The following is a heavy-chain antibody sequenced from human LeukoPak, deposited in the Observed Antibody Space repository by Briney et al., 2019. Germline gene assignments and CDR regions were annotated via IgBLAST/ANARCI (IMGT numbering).Heavy chain of an antibody. V-gene: IGHV4-39*01. J-gene: IGHJ2*01. CDR3: ASLRYCSGGSCRYPFYWYFDL. CDR1: GGSISSSSYY. D-gene: IGHD2-15*01. Sequence: SEALSLTCTVSGGSISSSSYYWGWIRQPPGKGLEWIGSIYYSGSTYYNPSLKSRVTISVDTSKNQFSLKLSSVTAADTAVYYCASLRYCSGGSCRYPFYWYFDLWGRGTLVTVSS. CDR2: IYYSGST.